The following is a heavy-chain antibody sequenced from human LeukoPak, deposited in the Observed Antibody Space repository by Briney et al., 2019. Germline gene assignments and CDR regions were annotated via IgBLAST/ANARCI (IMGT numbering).Heavy chain of an antibody. CDR3: ARGPNDYGDYVLDYYYYYGMDV. CDR1: GFTVSSNY. CDR2: IYSGGST. Sequence: GGSLRLSCAASGFTVSSNYMSWVRQAPGKGLEWVSVIYSGGSTYYADSVKGRFTISRDNSKNTLYLQMNSLRAEDTAVYYCARGPNDYGDYVLDYYYYYGMDVWGQGTTVTVSS. D-gene: IGHD4-17*01. V-gene: IGHV3-53*01. J-gene: IGHJ6*02.